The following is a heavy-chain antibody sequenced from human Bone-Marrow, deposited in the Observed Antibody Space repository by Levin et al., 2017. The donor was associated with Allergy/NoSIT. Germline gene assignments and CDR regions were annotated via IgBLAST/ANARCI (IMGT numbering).Heavy chain of an antibody. D-gene: IGHD3-22*01. CDR3: ARDGYDSSGYPIDY. J-gene: IGHJ4*02. V-gene: IGHV3-30-3*01. Sequence: GGSLRLSCAASGFTFSSYAMHWVRQAPGKGLEWVAVISYDGSNKYYADSVKGRFTISRDNSKNTLYLQMNSLRAEDTAVYYCARDGYDSSGYPIDYWGQGTLVTVSS. CDR1: GFTFSSYA. CDR2: ISYDGSNK.